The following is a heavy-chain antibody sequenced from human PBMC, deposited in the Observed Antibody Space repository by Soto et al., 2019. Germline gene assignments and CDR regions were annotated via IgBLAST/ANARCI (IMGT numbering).Heavy chain of an antibody. D-gene: IGHD6-19*01. CDR2: ISYDGSNK. J-gene: IGHJ6*02. Sequence: QVQLVESGGGVVQPGRSLRLSCAASGFTFSSYGMHWVRQAPGKGLDWVAVISYDGSNKYYADSVKGRFTISRDNSKNTLYLQMNSLRAEDTAVYYCAKDGGWDWYYYYGMDVWGQGTTVTVSS. V-gene: IGHV3-30*18. CDR1: GFTFSSYG. CDR3: AKDGGWDWYYYYGMDV.